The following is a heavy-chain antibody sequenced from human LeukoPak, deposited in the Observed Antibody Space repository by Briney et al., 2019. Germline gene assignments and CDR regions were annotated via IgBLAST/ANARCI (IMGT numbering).Heavy chain of an antibody. CDR2: ISSSGAST. Sequence: GGSLRLSCAASGFTFSSYAMSWVRQAPGKGLEWVSAISSSGASTYYADSVKGRFTISRDSSKNTLYLQMSSLRAEDTAVYYCLAKTSGWSNPFDYWGQGTLVTVSS. CDR1: GFTFSSYA. D-gene: IGHD6-19*01. V-gene: IGHV3-23*01. J-gene: IGHJ4*02. CDR3: LAKTSGWSNPFDY.